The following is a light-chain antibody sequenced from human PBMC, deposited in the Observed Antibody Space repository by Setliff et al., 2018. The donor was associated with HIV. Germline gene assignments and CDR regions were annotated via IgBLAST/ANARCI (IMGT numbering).Light chain of an antibody. CDR3: SSYTSSLRYV. CDR1: SSDVGGHDY. Sequence: QSVLTQPRSVSGSPGQSVTISCTGTSSDVGGHDYVSWYQEHPGKAPKLMIYDVTKRPSGVPDRFSGSKSGNTASLTISGLQAEDEADYFCSSYTSSLRYVFGTGTKVTVL. CDR2: DVT. J-gene: IGLJ1*01. V-gene: IGLV2-11*01.